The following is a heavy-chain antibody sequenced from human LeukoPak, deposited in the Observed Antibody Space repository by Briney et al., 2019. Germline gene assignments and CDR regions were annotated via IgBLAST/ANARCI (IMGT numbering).Heavy chain of an antibody. D-gene: IGHD3-10*01. Sequence: ASVKVSCKASGYTFTGYYMHWVRQAPGQGLEWMGWINPNSGGTNYAQKFQGRVTMTRDTSISTAYMELSRLRSDDTAVYYCAREGHYGSGSSYGMDVLGQGTTVTVSS. CDR1: GYTFTGYY. V-gene: IGHV1-2*02. J-gene: IGHJ6*02. CDR3: AREGHYGSGSSYGMDV. CDR2: INPNSGGT.